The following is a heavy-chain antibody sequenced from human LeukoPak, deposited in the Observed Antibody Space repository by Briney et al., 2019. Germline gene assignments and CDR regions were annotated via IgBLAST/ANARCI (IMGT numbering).Heavy chain of an antibody. V-gene: IGHV3-48*01. D-gene: IGHD4-11*01. CDR3: ARKAGYSNYFDY. CDR1: GFTFSSYS. J-gene: IGHJ4*02. CDR2: ISSSSSTT. Sequence: GGSLRLSRAASGFTFSSYSMNWVRQAPGKGLEWVSYISSSSSTTYYADSVKGRFTISRDNSKNTLYLQMNSLRAEDTAVYYCARKAGYSNYFDYWGQGTLVTVSS.